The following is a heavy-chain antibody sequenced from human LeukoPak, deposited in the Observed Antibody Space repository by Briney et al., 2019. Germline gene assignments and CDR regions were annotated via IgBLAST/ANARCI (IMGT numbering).Heavy chain of an antibody. CDR2: ISYDGSNK. CDR1: GFTSSSYA. J-gene: IGHJ3*02. CDR3: ARDPRDDAFDI. Sequence: PGRSLRLSCAASGFTSSSYAMHWVRQAPGKGLEWVAVISYDGSNKYYADSVKGRFTISRDNSKNTLYLQMNSLRAEDTAVYYCARDPRDDAFDIWGQGTMVTVSS. V-gene: IGHV3-30*04.